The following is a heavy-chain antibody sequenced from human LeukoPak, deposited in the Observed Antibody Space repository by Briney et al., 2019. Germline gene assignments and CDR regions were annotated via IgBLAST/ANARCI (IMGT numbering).Heavy chain of an antibody. J-gene: IGHJ4*02. CDR2: IWYDGSNK. Sequence: GRSQRLFCAASGFTFSSDGMHWVRQAPGKGLERVAVIWYDGSNKYYADSVKGRFTISRDNSKNTLYLQMNSLRAEDTAVYYCAREVYSYGYSYFDDWGQGTLVTVSS. V-gene: IGHV3-33*01. D-gene: IGHD5-18*01. CDR3: AREVYSYGYSYFDD. CDR1: GFTFSSDG.